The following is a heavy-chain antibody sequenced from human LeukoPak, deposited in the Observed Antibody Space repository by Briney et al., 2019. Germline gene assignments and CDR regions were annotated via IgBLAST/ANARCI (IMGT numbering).Heavy chain of an antibody. CDR1: GFIFSNYW. D-gene: IGHD2-15*01. CDR2: MNKDGSEK. J-gene: IGHJ5*02. V-gene: IGHV3-7*03. Sequence: GGSLRLSCAASGFIFSNYWMGWVRQAPGKRPEWVANMNKDGSEKYYADSVKGRFTISRDNSKNTLYLQMNSLRAEDTAVYYCARVRFVVVVAIPASWFDPWGQGTLVTVSS. CDR3: ARVRFVVVVAIPASWFDP.